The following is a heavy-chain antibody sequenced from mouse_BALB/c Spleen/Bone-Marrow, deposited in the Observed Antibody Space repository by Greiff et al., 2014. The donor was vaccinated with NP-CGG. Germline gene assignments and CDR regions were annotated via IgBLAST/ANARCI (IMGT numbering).Heavy chain of an antibody. CDR3: ARRGDGYYAWFAY. CDR1: GFNIKDTY. CDR2: IDPANGNT. V-gene: IGHV14-3*02. D-gene: IGHD2-3*01. J-gene: IGHJ3*01. Sequence: VQLKESGAELVKPGASVKLSCTASGFNIKDTYMHWVKQSPEQGLEWIGRIDPANGNTKYDPKFQGKATITADTSSNTTYLQLSSMTSEDTAVYYCARRGDGYYAWFAYWGQGTLVTVSA.